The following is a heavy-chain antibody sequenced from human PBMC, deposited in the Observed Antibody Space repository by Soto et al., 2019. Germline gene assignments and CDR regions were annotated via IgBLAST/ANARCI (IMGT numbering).Heavy chain of an antibody. CDR2: ISSSGSTI. V-gene: IGHV3-48*03. J-gene: IGHJ4*02. CDR1: GFTFSSYE. D-gene: IGHD2-2*01. Sequence: GGSLRLSCAASGFTFSSYEMNWVRQAPGKGLEWVSYISSSGSTIYYADSVKGRFTISRDNAKNSLYLQMNSLRAEDTAVYYCARESTSCYDYWCQGTLVTVSS. CDR3: ARESTSCYDY.